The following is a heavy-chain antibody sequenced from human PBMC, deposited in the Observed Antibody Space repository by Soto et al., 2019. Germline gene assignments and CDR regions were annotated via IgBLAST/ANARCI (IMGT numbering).Heavy chain of an antibody. D-gene: IGHD6-13*01. CDR3: ARHTHSRRNWFDP. J-gene: IGHJ5*02. CDR2: IDPSDSYT. Sequence: PGESLKISCKGSGYSFTSYWISWVRQMPGKGLEWMGRIDPSDSYTNYSPSFQGHVTISADKSISTAYLQWSSLKASDTAMYYCARHTHSRRNWFDPWGQGTLVTVSS. V-gene: IGHV5-10-1*01. CDR1: GYSFTSYW.